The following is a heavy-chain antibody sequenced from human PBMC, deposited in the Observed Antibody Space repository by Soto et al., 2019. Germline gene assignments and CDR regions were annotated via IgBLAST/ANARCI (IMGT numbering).Heavy chain of an antibody. J-gene: IGHJ4*02. CDR1: GDSMSSYY. D-gene: IGHD4-4*01. CDR2: IYYSGST. Sequence: PSETLSLTCSVSGDSMSSYYWSWIRQPPGKGLEWIGYIYYSGSTTYNPSLRSRVTMSVDTSKNQFSLRLSSVTAADTAVYYCARAKSNYQTFDHWGQGSQVTVSS. CDR3: ARAKSNYQTFDH. V-gene: IGHV4-59*01.